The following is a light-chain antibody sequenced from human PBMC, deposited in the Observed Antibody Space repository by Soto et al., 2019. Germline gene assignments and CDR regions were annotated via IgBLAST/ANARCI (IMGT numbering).Light chain of an antibody. Sequence: QSALIQPASVSGSPGQSITISCTGTSSDVGGYNYVSWYQHHPGKAPKLLIYEVTNRPSGVSNRFSGSKSGNTASLTISGLQADDEADYYCSSYTSSSTSYVFGTGTKVTVL. CDR3: SSYTSSSTSYV. V-gene: IGLV2-14*01. J-gene: IGLJ1*01. CDR1: SSDVGGYNY. CDR2: EVT.